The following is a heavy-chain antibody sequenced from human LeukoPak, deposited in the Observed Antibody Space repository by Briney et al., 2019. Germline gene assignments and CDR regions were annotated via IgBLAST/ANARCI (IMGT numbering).Heavy chain of an antibody. CDR3: AKGRVVIVVAQTDY. V-gene: IGHV3-23*01. CDR1: GFTFSSYA. CDR2: ISGSGGST. J-gene: IGHJ4*02. Sequence: GGSLRLSCAASGFTFSSYAMSWVRQAPGKGLEWVSAISGSGGSTYYADSVKGRFTISRDNSKNTLYLQMNSLRAEDTAVYYCAKGRVVIVVAQTDYGGQGTLVTVSS. D-gene: IGHD3-22*01.